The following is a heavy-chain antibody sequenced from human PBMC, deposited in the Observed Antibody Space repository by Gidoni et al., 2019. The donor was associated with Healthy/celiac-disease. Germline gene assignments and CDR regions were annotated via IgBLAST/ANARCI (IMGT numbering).Heavy chain of an antibody. CDR3: ARVRGYYDSSGYAPFDY. V-gene: IGHV4-38-2*01. CDR2: IYHSGST. CDR1: GYSISSGYY. Sequence: QVQLQESGPGLVKPSETLSLTCAVSGYSISSGYYWGWIRPPPGKGLEWIGSIYHSGSTYYNPSLKSRVTISVDTSKNQFSLKLSSVTAADTAVYYCARVRGYYDSSGYAPFDYWGQGTLVTVSS. J-gene: IGHJ4*02. D-gene: IGHD3-22*01.